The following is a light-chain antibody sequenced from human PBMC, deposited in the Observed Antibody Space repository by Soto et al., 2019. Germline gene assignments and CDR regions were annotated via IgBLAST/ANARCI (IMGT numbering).Light chain of an antibody. J-gene: IGKJ1*01. CDR1: QSVGSN. Sequence: EIVMTQSPATLSVSPGERATLSCRASQSVGSNLAWYQQTPGQAPRLLIYGASTRATDIPARFSGSGSGTEFSLTIHRLQSEDSAVYFCQQFNVWHRTFGQRTKVDIK. V-gene: IGKV3-15*01. CDR2: GAS. CDR3: QQFNVWHRT.